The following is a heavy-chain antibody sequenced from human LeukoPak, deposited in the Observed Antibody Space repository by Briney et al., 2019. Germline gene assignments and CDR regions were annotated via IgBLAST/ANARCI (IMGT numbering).Heavy chain of an antibody. CDR3: AGHRSSGWYAY. V-gene: IGHV3-53*01. Sequence: GGSLRLSCATSGFTVSSNYMSWVRQAPGKGLEWVSAIYDSGTTYYADSVKGRFLIFRDTSKNTVDLQMNSLRVEDTAVYYCAGHRSSGWYAYWGQGTLVTVSS. CDR1: GFTVSSNY. D-gene: IGHD6-19*01. CDR2: IYDSGTT. J-gene: IGHJ4*02.